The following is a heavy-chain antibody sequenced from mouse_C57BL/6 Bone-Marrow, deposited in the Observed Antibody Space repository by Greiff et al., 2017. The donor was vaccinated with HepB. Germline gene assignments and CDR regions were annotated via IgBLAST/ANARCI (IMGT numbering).Heavy chain of an antibody. D-gene: IGHD2-3*01. CDR1: GYTFTSYW. J-gene: IGHJ1*03. CDR3: TYDGYWGYFDV. Sequence: VQLQQPGAELVKPGASVKLSCKASGYTFTSYWMHWVKQRPGQGLEWIGMIHPNSGSTNYNEKFKSKATLTVDKSSSTAYMQLSSLTSEDSAVYYCTYDGYWGYFDVWGTGTTVTVSS. V-gene: IGHV1-64*01. CDR2: IHPNSGST.